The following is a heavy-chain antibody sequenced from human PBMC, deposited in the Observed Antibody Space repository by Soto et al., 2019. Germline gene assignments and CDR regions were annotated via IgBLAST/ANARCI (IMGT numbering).Heavy chain of an antibody. D-gene: IGHD2-15*01. CDR3: AEGSLGGSSCFYCGMDV. V-gene: IGHV1-69*01. CDR1: GGTFSSYA. J-gene: IGHJ6*02. CDR2: IIPIFGTA. Sequence: QVQLVQSGAEVKKPGSSVKVSCKASGGTFSSYAISWVRQAPGQGLEWMGAIIPIFGTANYAQKFQGRVTITAADSTSSAYMELSCLRSEDTVVYCGAEGSLGGSSCFYCGMDVWGQVTMVTVSS.